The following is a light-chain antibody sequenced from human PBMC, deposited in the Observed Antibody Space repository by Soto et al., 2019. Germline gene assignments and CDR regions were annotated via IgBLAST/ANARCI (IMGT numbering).Light chain of an antibody. J-gene: IGKJ5*01. CDR1: QTVSSN. Sequence: EIILTQSPDTLSLSPGERATLSCRASQTVSSNYLAWCQQRPGQAPRLLIYGASTRASGIPARFSGSGSETDFTLTISSLQSEDSAVYYCQQYHNWPPITFGQGTRLEI. V-gene: IGKV3-15*01. CDR2: GAS. CDR3: QQYHNWPPIT.